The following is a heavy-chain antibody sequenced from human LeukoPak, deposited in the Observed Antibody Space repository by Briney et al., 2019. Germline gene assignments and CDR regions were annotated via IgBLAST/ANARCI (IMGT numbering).Heavy chain of an antibody. Sequence: PGGSLRLSCAASGFTFSSYSMNWVRQAPGKGLEWVSSISSSSSYIYHADSVKGRFTISRDNAKNSLYLQMNSLRAEDTAVYYCARDFSHTAMDSGKPYYYYYYMDVWGKGTTVTVSS. CDR2: ISSSSSYI. D-gene: IGHD5-18*01. CDR1: GFTFSSYS. V-gene: IGHV3-21*01. J-gene: IGHJ6*03. CDR3: ARDFSHTAMDSGKPYYYYYYMDV.